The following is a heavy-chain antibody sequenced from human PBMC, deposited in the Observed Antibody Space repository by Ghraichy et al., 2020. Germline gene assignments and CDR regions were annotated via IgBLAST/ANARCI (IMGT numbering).Heavy chain of an antibody. CDR1: GGSISSSGSY. CDR3: TRRRASYYDS. V-gene: IGHV4-39*02. Sequence: SETLSLTCTVSGGSISSSGSYWGWIRQPPGKGLEWIGTIYYSGSTNYNSSLKSRVTMSVDTSRNLFSLKLNSVTAADTAVYYCTRRRASYYDSWDQGTLLTVSS. CDR2: IYYSGST. D-gene: IGHD1-26*01. J-gene: IGHJ5*01.